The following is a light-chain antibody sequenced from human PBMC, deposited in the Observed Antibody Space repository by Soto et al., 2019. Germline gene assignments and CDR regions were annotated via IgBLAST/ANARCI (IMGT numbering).Light chain of an antibody. Sequence: QSALTQPRSVSGSPGQSVTISCTGTSSDVGGYNYVSWYQQYPGKAPKLMVSDVTKRPSGVPDRFSGSKSGNTASLTISGLLAEDEADYYCCSYAGSYTYVLGTGTKVTVL. CDR1: SSDVGGYNY. V-gene: IGLV2-11*01. CDR2: DVT. J-gene: IGLJ1*01. CDR3: CSYAGSYTYV.